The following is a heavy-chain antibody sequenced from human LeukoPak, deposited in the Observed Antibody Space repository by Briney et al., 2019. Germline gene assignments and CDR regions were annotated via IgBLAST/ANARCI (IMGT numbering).Heavy chain of an antibody. CDR1: GGSISSSSYC. CDR2: IYYSGST. Sequence: SETLSLTRTVSGGSISSSSYCWGWIRQPPGKGLEWIGSIYYSGSTYYNPSLKSRVTISVDTSKNQFSLKLSSVTAADTAVYYCARTRDYSNYGFDYWGQGTLVTVSS. D-gene: IGHD4-11*01. V-gene: IGHV4-39*07. CDR3: ARTRDYSNYGFDY. J-gene: IGHJ4*02.